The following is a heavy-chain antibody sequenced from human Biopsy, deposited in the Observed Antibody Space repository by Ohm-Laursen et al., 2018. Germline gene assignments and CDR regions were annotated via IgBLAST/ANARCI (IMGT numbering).Heavy chain of an antibody. D-gene: IGHD6-6*01. Sequence: SANVSSKASGYTFSTYDVNCVRQARGQGLEWMGWMIPSRGKTGYAQRFQGRVTLTMNTSISTAYMELSGLRSEEPAVYFCARGYSRRVSIFEASIYWFDTWGQGTLVTVSS. CDR3: ARGYSRRVSIFEASIYWFDT. CDR2: MIPSRGKT. V-gene: IGHV1-8*01. J-gene: IGHJ5*02. CDR1: GYTFSTYD.